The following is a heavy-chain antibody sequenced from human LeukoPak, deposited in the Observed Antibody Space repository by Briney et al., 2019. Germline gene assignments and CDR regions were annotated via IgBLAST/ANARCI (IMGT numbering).Heavy chain of an antibody. CDR2: IYYSGST. CDR3: ARVPDFYGMDV. Sequence: SETLSFTCTVSGCSISSGGYYWSWIRQHPGKGLEWIGYIYYSGSTYYNPSLKSRVTISVDTSKNQFSLKLSSVTAADTAVYYCARVPDFYGMDVWGQGTTVTVSS. D-gene: IGHD1-14*01. J-gene: IGHJ6*02. V-gene: IGHV4-31*03. CDR1: GCSISSGGYY.